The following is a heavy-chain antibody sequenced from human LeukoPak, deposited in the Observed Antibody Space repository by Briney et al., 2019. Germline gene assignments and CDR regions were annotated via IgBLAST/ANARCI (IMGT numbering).Heavy chain of an antibody. V-gene: IGHV3-7*01. D-gene: IGHD6-6*01. CDR2: IKQDGSVK. CDR1: GFTFSNYW. J-gene: IGHJ4*02. Sequence: PGGSLRLSCAASGFTFSNYWMSWVRQAPGKGLEWVANIKQDGSVKYYVDSVKGRFTISRDNAKNSVYLQMNSLRAEDTAVYYCARIGYSSSSFDYWGQGTQATVSS. CDR3: ARIGYSSSSFDY.